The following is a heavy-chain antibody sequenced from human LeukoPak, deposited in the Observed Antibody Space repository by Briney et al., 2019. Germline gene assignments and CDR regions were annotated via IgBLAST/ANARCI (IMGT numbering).Heavy chain of an antibody. CDR3: ASSPSTYYDFWTN. D-gene: IGHD3-3*01. J-gene: IGHJ4*02. Sequence: SETLSLTCTVSGGSISSSSYYWGWIRQPPGKGLEWIGSIYYSGSTYYNPSLKSRVTILVDTSKNQFSLKLSSVTAADTAVYYCASSPSTYYDFWTNWGQGTLVTVSS. V-gene: IGHV4-39*07. CDR1: GGSISSSSYY. CDR2: IYYSGST.